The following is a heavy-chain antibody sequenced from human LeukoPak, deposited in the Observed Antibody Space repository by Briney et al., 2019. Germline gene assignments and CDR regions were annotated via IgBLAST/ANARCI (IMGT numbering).Heavy chain of an antibody. D-gene: IGHD4/OR15-4a*01. CDR1: GYTFGNYA. V-gene: IGHV3-49*04. J-gene: IGHJ4*02. CDR3: TRAGYYGATPLFEY. CDR2: IRSKSYGGAA. Sequence: GRSLRLSCRGSGYTFGNYAVSWVRQAPGKGLEWVSLIRSKSYGGAAEYAASVRGRFTISRDDSSNSGYLQMNSLKTEDTAIYYCTRAGYYGATPLFEYWGPGTVVTVSP.